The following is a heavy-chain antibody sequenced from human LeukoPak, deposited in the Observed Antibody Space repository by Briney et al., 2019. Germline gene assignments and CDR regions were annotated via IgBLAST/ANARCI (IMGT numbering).Heavy chain of an antibody. CDR1: GGSITSGGYY. CDR3: ARGGGVGCSGGSCFLDY. Sequence: SQTLSLTCTVSGGSITSGGYYFSWVRQYPAKGLEWIGYIYYSGSAYYNPSLESRVSMSAETSKKQFSLRLTSVTAADTAIYFCARGGGVGCSGGSCFLDYWGPGTLVAVPS. J-gene: IGHJ4*02. CDR2: IYYSGSA. D-gene: IGHD2-15*01. V-gene: IGHV4-31*03.